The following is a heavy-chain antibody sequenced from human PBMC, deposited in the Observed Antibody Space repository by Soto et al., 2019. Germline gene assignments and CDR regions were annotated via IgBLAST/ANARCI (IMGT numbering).Heavy chain of an antibody. V-gene: IGHV3-23*01. Sequence: EVQLLESGGGLVQPGESLRLSCAASGFNFAGFAMSWVRQAPGKGLEWVSAVGNSGDTTYYADSVKGRFTISRDNSKNTLYLQMNSLRADDTAVYDCAKPVWGSGSPDYWGQGTLVIVSS. CDR1: GFNFAGFA. CDR2: VGNSGDTT. J-gene: IGHJ4*02. CDR3: AKPVWGSGSPDY. D-gene: IGHD3-10*01.